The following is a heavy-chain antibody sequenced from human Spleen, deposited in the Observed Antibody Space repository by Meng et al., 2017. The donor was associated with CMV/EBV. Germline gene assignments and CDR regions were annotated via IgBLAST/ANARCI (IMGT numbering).Heavy chain of an antibody. CDR2: IIPTLGIS. Sequence: SVKVSCKASGDTFNNYAITWVRQAPGQGLEWMGGIIPTLGISNSAQKFRGRVTMTGDKSTGTAYMELRSLTSEDTAVYFCARGRTVETPHYLDHWGQGTLVTVSS. V-gene: IGHV1-69*10. D-gene: IGHD4-23*01. J-gene: IGHJ4*02. CDR1: GDTFNNYA. CDR3: ARGRTVETPHYLDH.